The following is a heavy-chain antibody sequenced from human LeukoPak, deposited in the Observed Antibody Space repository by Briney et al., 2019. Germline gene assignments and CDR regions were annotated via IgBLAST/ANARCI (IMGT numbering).Heavy chain of an antibody. D-gene: IGHD4-17*01. V-gene: IGHV4-59*01. CDR1: GGSISSYY. Sequence: SETLSLTCTVSGGSISSYYWSWIRQPPGKGLEWIGYIYYSGSTNYNPSLKSRSSISVDTSNHQFSLKLSSVTAADTAVYYCARVGRDYGDYVYYFDYWGQGTLVTVSS. CDR2: IYYSGST. CDR3: ARVGRDYGDYVYYFDY. J-gene: IGHJ4*02.